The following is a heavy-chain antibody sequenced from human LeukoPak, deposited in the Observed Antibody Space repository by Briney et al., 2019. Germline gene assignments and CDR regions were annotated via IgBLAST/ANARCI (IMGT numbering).Heavy chain of an antibody. V-gene: IGHV3-30-3*01. CDR3: ARGTMVRGVIKGFDY. Sequence: GGSLRLSCAASGFTFSSYAMHWVRQAPGKGLEWVAVISYDGSNKYYADSVKGRFTISRDNSKNTLYLQMNSLRAEDTAVYYCARGTMVRGVIKGFDYWGQGTLVTVSS. D-gene: IGHD3-10*01. J-gene: IGHJ4*02. CDR1: GFTFSSYA. CDR2: ISYDGSNK.